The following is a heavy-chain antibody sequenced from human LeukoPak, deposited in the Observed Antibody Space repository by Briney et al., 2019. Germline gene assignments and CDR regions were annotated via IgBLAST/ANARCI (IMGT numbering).Heavy chain of an antibody. J-gene: IGHJ4*02. V-gene: IGHV3-30-3*01. CDR1: GFTFSSYA. CDR3: ARDLEYSSSWPDY. CDR2: ISYDGSNK. Sequence: GRSLRLSCAASGFTFSSYAMHWVRQAPGKGLEWGAVISYDGSNKYYADSVKGRFTISRDNSKNTLYLQMNGLRAEDTAVYYCARDLEYSSSWPDYWGQGTLVTVSS. D-gene: IGHD6-13*01.